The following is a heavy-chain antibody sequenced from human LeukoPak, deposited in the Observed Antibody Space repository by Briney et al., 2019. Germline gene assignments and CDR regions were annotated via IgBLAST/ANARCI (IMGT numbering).Heavy chain of an antibody. D-gene: IGHD3-3*01. CDR2: IYHSGST. J-gene: IGHJ5*02. Sequence: SETLSLTCTVSGGSISSSSYYWGWIRQPPGEGLQWIGSIYHSGSTYYNPSLKSRGAISVDTSKNQFSLVLSSVTAADTALYYCAKTIFGGGPYNWFDPWGQGTLVTVSS. CDR1: GGSISSSSYY. CDR3: AKTIFGGGPYNWFDP. V-gene: IGHV4-39*07.